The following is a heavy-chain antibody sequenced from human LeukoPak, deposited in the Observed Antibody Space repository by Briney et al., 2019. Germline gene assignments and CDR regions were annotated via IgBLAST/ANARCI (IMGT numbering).Heavy chain of an antibody. D-gene: IGHD3-10*01. Sequence: GGSLRLSCAASKFAFSSYAMSWVRQAPGKGLEWVSAISGGGGNTYYADSVKGRFTVSRDNSKDTLYLQINSLRDEDTAVYYCARRWLGDPYGMDVWGQGTTVSVSS. CDR3: ARRWLGDPYGMDV. V-gene: IGHV3-23*01. CDR2: ISGGGGNT. CDR1: KFAFSSYA. J-gene: IGHJ6*02.